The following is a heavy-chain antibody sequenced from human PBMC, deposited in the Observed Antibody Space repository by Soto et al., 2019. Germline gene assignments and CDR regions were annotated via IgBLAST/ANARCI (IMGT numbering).Heavy chain of an antibody. CDR2: IIPVIDTA. J-gene: IGHJ3*02. CDR1: GGTFN. V-gene: IGHV1-69*06. CDR3: ARGSGADAFDI. Sequence: EASVKVSCKVSGGTFNIRWVRQAPGQGLEWMGGIIPVIDTANYARKFQGRVVISADRATNIVYMEMMSLTLEDTAVYYCARGSGADAFDICGQGTMVTVSS. D-gene: IGHD7-27*01.